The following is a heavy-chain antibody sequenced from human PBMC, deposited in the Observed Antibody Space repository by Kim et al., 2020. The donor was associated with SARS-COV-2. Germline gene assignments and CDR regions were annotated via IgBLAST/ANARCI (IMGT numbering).Heavy chain of an antibody. V-gene: IGHV4-34*01. J-gene: IGHJ6*02. D-gene: IGHD2-2*01. CDR1: GGSFSGYY. Sequence: SETLSLTCAVYGGSFSGYYWSWIRQPPGKGLEWIGEINHSGSTNYNPSLKSRVTISVDTSKNQFSLKLSSVTAADTAVYYCARGIYNCSSTSCYYYGMDVWGQGTTVTVSS. CDR3: ARGIYNCSSTSCYYYGMDV. CDR2: INHSGST.